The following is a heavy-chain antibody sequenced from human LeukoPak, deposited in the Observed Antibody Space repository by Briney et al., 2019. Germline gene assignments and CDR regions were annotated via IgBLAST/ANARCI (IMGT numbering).Heavy chain of an antibody. Sequence: GGSLRLSCAASGFTFSSHAMHWVRQAPGKGLEWVATITKDGNNDYYADSVKGRFTISRDNSKNTLYLQMNSLRAEDTAVYYCAILIGVAGAATFYWGQGTVVTVSA. D-gene: IGHD6-19*01. CDR1: GFTFSSHA. V-gene: IGHV3-30-3*01. CDR2: ITKDGNND. J-gene: IGHJ4*02. CDR3: AILIGVAGAATFY.